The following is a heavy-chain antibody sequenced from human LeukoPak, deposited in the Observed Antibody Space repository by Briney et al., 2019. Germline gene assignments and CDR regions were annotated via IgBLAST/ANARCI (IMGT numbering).Heavy chain of an antibody. CDR2: IIPYIGTA. V-gene: IGHV1-69*05. Sequence: GSSVKVSCKASGGTFSSYAISWVRQAPGQGLEWMGGIIPYIGTANYAQKFQGRVTITTGESTSTAYMELSSLRSEDTAVYYCARDTFRRYSGSYSCYSWGQGTLFTVS. CDR1: GGTFSSYA. J-gene: IGHJ4*02. D-gene: IGHD1-26*01. CDR3: ARDTFRRYSGSYSCYS.